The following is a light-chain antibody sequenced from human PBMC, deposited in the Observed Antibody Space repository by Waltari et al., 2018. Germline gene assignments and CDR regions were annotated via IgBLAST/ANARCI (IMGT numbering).Light chain of an antibody. Sequence: EIQMTQSPSSLSASVGDRVTITCRASQDISNYLAWFQQKPGKAPKSLISAASSLQSGVPSKFSGSGSGTDFTLTISSLQAEDFATYYCQQYNSYPLTFGGGTKVEIK. V-gene: IGKV1-16*02. CDR1: QDISNY. CDR2: AAS. J-gene: IGKJ4*01. CDR3: QQYNSYPLT.